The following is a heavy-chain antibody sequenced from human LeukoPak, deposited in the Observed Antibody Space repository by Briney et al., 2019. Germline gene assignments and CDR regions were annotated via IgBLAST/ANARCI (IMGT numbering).Heavy chain of an antibody. J-gene: IGHJ4*02. CDR1: GYTFTSYG. Sequence: ASVKVSRKASGYTFTSYGISWVRQAPGQGLEWVGWISGYNGHTNYAQKLQGRVTMTTDTSTSTAYMELRSLRSDDTAVYYCARAGHRRYYYDGGYDFWGQGTLVTVSS. CDR3: ARAGHRRYYYDGGYDF. V-gene: IGHV1-18*01. D-gene: IGHD3-22*01. CDR2: ISGYNGHT.